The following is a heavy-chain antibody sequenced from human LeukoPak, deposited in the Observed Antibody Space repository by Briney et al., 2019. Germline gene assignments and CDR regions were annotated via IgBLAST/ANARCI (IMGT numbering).Heavy chain of an antibody. CDR1: GFHFCGLA. D-gene: IGHD1-26*01. Sequence: GGSLRLPCALSGFHFCGLAMRWVRRTPGKGREWVSGTSGSGANTLYADSVKGRFTISRDNSKNTLYLEMNSLRAEDTAIYYCAKMKGHPLPKYYMDVWGQGTTVTVSS. V-gene: IGHV3-23*01. J-gene: IGHJ6*01. CDR2: TSGSGANT. CDR3: AKMKGHPLPKYYMDV.